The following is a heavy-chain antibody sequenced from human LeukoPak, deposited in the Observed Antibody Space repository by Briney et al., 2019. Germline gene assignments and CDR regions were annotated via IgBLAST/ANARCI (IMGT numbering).Heavy chain of an antibody. D-gene: IGHD3-3*02. V-gene: IGHV5-51*01. CDR1: GYSFTSYW. J-gene: IGHJ3*02. Sequence: GESLKISCKGSGYSFTSYWIGWVRQMPGKGLEWMGIIYPGDSDTRYSPPFQGQVTISADKPISTAYLQWSSLKASDTAMYYCARRCIFGVVHDAFDSWGQGTMVTVSS. CDR3: ARRCIFGVVHDAFDS. CDR2: IYPGDSDT.